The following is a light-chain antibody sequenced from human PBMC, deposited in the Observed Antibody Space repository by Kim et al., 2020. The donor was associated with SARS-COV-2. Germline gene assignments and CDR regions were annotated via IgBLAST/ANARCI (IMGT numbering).Light chain of an antibody. CDR3: QAWDSSTAHVV. V-gene: IGLV3-1*01. CDR2: QDS. CDR1: KLGDKY. Sequence: PGPTASITCSGDKLGDKYACWYQQKPGQAPVLVIYQDSKRPSGIPERFSGSNSGNTATLTISGTQAMDEADYYCQAWDSSTAHVVFGGGTQLTVL. J-gene: IGLJ2*01.